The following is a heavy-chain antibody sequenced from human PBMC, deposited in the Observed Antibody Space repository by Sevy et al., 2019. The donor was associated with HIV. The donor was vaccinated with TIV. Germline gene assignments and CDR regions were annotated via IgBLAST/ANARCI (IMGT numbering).Heavy chain of an antibody. CDR3: ARKNRTNGVCVLDY. CDR2: IYFSGST. V-gene: IGHV4-59*12. J-gene: IGHJ4*02. Sequence: SESLSLTCTVSGASISRYDWSCIRQPPGKGLEWIGYIYFSGSTNYTPSLRSRVTISVDTSRNQFALKLISVTAADTAVYYCARKNRTNGVCVLDYWGPGTSVTVSS. CDR1: GASISRYD. D-gene: IGHD2-8*01.